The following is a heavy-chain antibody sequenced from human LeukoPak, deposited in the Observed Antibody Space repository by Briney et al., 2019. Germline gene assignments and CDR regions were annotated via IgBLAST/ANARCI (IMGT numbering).Heavy chain of an antibody. V-gene: IGHV3-53*01. Sequence: GGSLRLSCAASGFTVSSNYMSWVRQAPGKGLGWVSVIYSGGSTYYADSVKGRFTISRDNSKNTLYLQMNSLRAEDTAVYYCARDSDIWSLMDVWGQGTTVTVSS. J-gene: IGHJ6*02. D-gene: IGHD3-3*01. CDR2: IYSGGST. CDR1: GFTVSSNY. CDR3: ARDSDIWSLMDV.